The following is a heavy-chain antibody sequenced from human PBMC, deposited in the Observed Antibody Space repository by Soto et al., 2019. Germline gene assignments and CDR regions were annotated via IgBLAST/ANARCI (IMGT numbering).Heavy chain of an antibody. D-gene: IGHD2-15*01. CDR1: GGSVSSYF. CDR2: INHSGTT. Sequence: PSETLSLTCAVYGGSVSSYFWSWIRQPPGKGLEWIGEINHSGTTSYSPSLDSRVTTSVDTSKNQSSLRLSSVTAADTAIYYCARRYCSDSYCSYFDYWGRGTLVTVSS. J-gene: IGHJ4*02. CDR3: ARRYCSDSYCSYFDY. V-gene: IGHV4-34*01.